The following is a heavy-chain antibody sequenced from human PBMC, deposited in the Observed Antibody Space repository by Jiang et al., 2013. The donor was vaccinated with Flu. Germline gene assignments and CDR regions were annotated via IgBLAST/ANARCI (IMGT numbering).Heavy chain of an antibody. D-gene: IGHD6-19*01. Sequence: YGISWVRQAPGQGLEWMGWISAYNGNTNYAQKVQGRVIMTTDTSTSTAYMELRSLKSDDTAVYYCARSYSSGWSGGPSYFDYWGQGTVVTVSS. V-gene: IGHV1-18*01. J-gene: IGHJ4*02. CDR3: ARSYSSGWSGGPSYFDY. CDR2: ISAYNGNT. CDR1: YG.